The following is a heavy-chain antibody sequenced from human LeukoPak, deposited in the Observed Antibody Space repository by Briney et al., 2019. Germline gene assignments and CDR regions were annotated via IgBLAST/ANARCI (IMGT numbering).Heavy chain of an antibody. CDR2: IYHSGST. V-gene: IGHV4-4*02. CDR3: ARDFYSYYYYYMDV. J-gene: IGHJ6*03. Sequence: SETLSLTCAVSGGSISSSNWWSWVRQPPGKGLEWIGEIYHSGSTNYNPSLKSRVTISVDTSKNQFSLKLSSVTAADTAVYYCARDFYSYYYYYMDVWGKGTTVTISS. D-gene: IGHD4-11*01. CDR1: GGSISSSNW.